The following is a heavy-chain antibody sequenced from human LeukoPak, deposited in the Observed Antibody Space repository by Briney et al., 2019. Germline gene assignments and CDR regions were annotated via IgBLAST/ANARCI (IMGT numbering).Heavy chain of an antibody. J-gene: IGHJ3*02. D-gene: IGHD6-13*01. Sequence: SQTLTLTCTVSGGSISSGDYYWSWIRQPPGKGLVWIGYIYYSGSTYYNPSLKSRVTISVDTSKNQCSLKLSSVTAADTAVYYCARVAYPAGTGTFDIWGQGTMVTVSS. CDR2: IYYSGST. CDR3: ARVAYPAGTGTFDI. V-gene: IGHV4-30-4*08. CDR1: GGSISSGDYY.